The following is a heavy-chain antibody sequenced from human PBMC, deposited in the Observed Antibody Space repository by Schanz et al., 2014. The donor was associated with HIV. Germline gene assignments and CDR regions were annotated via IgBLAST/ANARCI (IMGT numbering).Heavy chain of an antibody. Sequence: VQLLESGGGLVKPGRSLRLSCTASGFTFGDHPMSWFRQAPGKGLEWISYITNSGNRMNYADSVKGRFTTSRDNAKNSLYLQMNTLRADDTAVYYCARDKSNLGMDSWGQGTLVTVSS. V-gene: IGHV3-11*01. J-gene: IGHJ5*01. CDR3: ARDKSNLGMDS. CDR1: GFTFGDHP. CDR2: ITNSGNRM.